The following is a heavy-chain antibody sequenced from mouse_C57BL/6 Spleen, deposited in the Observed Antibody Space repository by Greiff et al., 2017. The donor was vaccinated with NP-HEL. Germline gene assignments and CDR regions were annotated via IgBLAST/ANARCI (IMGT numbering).Heavy chain of an antibody. CDR2: IRSKSSNYAT. D-gene: IGHD1-1*01. CDR3: VRESTVVAYASYAMDY. Sequence: EVKLVESGGGLVQPKGSLKLSCAASGFTFNTYAMHWVRQAPGKGLEWVARIRSKSSNYATYYADSVKDRFTISRDDSQSMLYLQMNNLKTEDTAMYYCVRESTVVAYASYAMDYWGQGTSVTVSS. CDR1: GFTFNTYA. V-gene: IGHV10-3*01. J-gene: IGHJ4*01.